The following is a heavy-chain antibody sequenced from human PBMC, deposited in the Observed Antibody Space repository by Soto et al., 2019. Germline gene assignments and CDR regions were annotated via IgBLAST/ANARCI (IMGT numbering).Heavy chain of an antibody. V-gene: IGHV3-30*18. J-gene: IGHJ4*02. CDR3: AKLRVLEWEVQESDY. CDR1: GFTFSSHG. D-gene: IGHD3-3*01. Sequence: QVHLVESGGGVVQHGRSLRLSCAASGFTFSSHGMHWIRQAPGKGLEWVAVIPYDGSHQYYADSVKGRFSISRDNSKNTLYLQMNSRRAEDTAVYYCAKLRVLEWEVQESDYWGQGTLVSVSS. CDR2: IPYDGSHQ.